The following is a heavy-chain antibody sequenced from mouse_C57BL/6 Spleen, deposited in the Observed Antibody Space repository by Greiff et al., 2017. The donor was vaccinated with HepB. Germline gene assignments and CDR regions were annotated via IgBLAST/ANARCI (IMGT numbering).Heavy chain of an antibody. CDR1: GYTFTDYY. J-gene: IGHJ2*01. Sequence: VQLQQSGAELVRPGASVKLSCKASGYTFTDYYINWVKQRPGQGLEWIARIYPGSGNTYYNEKFKGKATLTAEKSSSTAYMQLSSLTSEDSAVYFCARSEGYYGSPGGFDYWGQGTTLTVSS. D-gene: IGHD1-1*01. CDR2: IYPGSGNT. V-gene: IGHV1-76*01. CDR3: ARSEGYYGSPGGFDY.